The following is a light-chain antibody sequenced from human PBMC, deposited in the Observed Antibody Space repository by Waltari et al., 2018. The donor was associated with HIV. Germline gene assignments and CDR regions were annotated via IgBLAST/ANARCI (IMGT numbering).Light chain of an antibody. V-gene: IGLV4-69*01. Sequence: QLVLTQSPSASASLGASVKLTCTLSSGHSSYAIAWHQQQPEKGPRYLMKLNNDGSHTKGDAVPNLFSGSSSGAERYLTISSLQSEDEADYYCQTWGSGIQVFGSGTKVTVL. J-gene: IGLJ1*01. CDR2: LNNDGSH. CDR3: QTWGSGIQV. CDR1: SGHSSYA.